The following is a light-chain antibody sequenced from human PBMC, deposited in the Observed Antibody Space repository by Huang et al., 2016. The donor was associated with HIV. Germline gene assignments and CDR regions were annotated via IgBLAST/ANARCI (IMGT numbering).Light chain of an antibody. CDR1: PRVSSNY. V-gene: IGKV3-20*01. Sequence: IVLTQSPGILSLSAGERATLSCRASPRVSSNYLARYQQKPGQAPRVRIFGASNSATGVPDRLSGSGSGTDFILTISSLEPEDFAVYYCHQYGSSPLTFGPGTKVDIK. CDR2: GAS. CDR3: HQYGSSPLT. J-gene: IGKJ3*01.